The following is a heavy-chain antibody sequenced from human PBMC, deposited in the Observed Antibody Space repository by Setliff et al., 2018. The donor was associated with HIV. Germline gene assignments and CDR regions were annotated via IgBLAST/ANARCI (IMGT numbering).Heavy chain of an antibody. V-gene: IGHV3-9*01. CDR2: IHWNSGTK. J-gene: IGHJ4*02. CDR1: GFTFDDYS. D-gene: IGHD6-13*01. Sequence: GGSLRLSCAASGFTFDDYSMHWVRQAPGKGLEWVSGIHWNSGTKGYADSVKGRFSISRDNAKNFVYLQVNSLRAEDTALYYCARGTSRTSWYDFDYWGQGTLFTVSS. CDR3: ARGTSRTSWYDFDY.